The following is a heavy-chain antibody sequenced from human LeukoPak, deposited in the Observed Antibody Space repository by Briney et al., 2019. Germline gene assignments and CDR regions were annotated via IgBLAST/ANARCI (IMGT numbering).Heavy chain of an antibody. CDR3: ATSWGFAGDY. V-gene: IGHV3-53*01. J-gene: IGHJ4*02. CDR1: GFTFSSYS. CDR2: IYLDART. D-gene: IGHD7-27*01. Sequence: QPGGSLRLSCAASGFTFSSYSMNWVRQAPGKGLEWVSTIYLDARTFYADSAKGRFIISRDNSKNTLYLQMNSLRVEDTAVYYCATSWGFAGDYWGQGTLVTVSS.